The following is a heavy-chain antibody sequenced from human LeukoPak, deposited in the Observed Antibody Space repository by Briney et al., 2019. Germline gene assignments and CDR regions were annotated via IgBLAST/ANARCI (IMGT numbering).Heavy chain of an antibody. Sequence: PGGSLRLSCAASGFTFSSYAMYWVRQAPGKGLEYVSAISTNGGSTYYANSVKGRFTISRDNSKKLYLQMTSLRAEDTAVYYCARGGNWYYFFDYWGQGTLVTVSS. V-gene: IGHV3-64*01. CDR3: ARGGNWYYFFDY. CDR2: ISTNGGST. CDR1: GFTFSSYA. D-gene: IGHD6-13*01. J-gene: IGHJ4*02.